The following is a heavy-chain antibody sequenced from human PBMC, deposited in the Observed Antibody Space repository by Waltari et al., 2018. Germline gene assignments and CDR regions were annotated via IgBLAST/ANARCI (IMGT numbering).Heavy chain of an antibody. CDR1: GFTFSSYE. CDR3: AREKEETDAFDI. Sequence: EVQLVESGGGLVQPGGSLRLSCAASGFTFSSYEMNWVRQAPGKGLEWVSYISRSGSTIYYADSVKGRFTISRDNAKNSLYLQMNSLRAEDTAVYYCAREKEETDAFDIWGQGTMVTVSS. J-gene: IGHJ3*02. V-gene: IGHV3-48*03. CDR2: ISRSGSTI.